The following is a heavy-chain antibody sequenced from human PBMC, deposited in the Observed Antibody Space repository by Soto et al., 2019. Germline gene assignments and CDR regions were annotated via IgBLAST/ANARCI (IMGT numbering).Heavy chain of an antibody. CDR2: ISAYNGNT. D-gene: IGHD3-3*01. J-gene: IGHJ5*02. V-gene: IGHV1-18*01. Sequence: ASVKVSFKASGYTFTSYGISWVRQAPGRGLEWMGWISAYNGNTNYAQKLQGRVTMTTDTSTSTAYMELRSLRSDDTAVYYCARDGYDFWSGYYGGDPWGQGTLVTVSS. CDR1: GYTFTSYG. CDR3: ARDGYDFWSGYYGGDP.